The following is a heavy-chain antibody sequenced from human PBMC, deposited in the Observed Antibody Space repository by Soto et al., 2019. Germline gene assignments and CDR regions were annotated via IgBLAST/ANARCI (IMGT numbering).Heavy chain of an antibody. CDR1: GFSFSSYA. CDR2: ISGGGDRT. V-gene: IGHV3-23*01. D-gene: IGHD6-13*01. J-gene: IGHJ4*02. CDR3: AKASRGPLSSRSSDANHFDS. Sequence: EAQLLESGGSLVQPGGSLRLSCAASGFSFSSYAMNWVRQAPGKGLEWVSIISGGGDRTYYADSVKGRFTISRDNSKNTLYLQMNSLRAEDTAVYHCAKASRGPLSSRSSDANHFDSWGQGPRVTVSS.